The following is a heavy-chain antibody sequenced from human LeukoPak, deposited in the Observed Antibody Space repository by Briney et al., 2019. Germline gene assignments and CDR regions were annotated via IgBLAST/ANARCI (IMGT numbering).Heavy chain of an antibody. D-gene: IGHD6-19*01. CDR1: GFTFSSYS. CDR2: ITTGGDDL. J-gene: IGHJ5*02. CDR3: ARKQWLNS. Sequence: GGSLRLSCAASGFTFSSYSLTWVRQAPGKGLEWVSSITTGGDDLYYSDSVKGRFTISRDNAKNSPFLQMNNLRAEDTAVYYCARKQWLNSWGQGTRVIVSS. V-gene: IGHV3-21*01.